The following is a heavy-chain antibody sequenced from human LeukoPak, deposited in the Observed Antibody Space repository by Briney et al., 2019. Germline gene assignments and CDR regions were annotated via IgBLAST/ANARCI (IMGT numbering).Heavy chain of an antibody. J-gene: IGHJ5*02. CDR1: GGSISSSY. CDR3: ARELSPDYCSGGSCYSHWFDP. D-gene: IGHD2-15*01. V-gene: IGHV4-4*07. Sequence: KPSETLSLTCTVSGGSISSSYWSWIRQPAGKGLEWIGRIYTSGSTNYNPSLKSRVTMSVDTSKNQFSLKLSSVTAADTAVYYCARELSPDYCSGGSCYSHWFDPWGQGTLVTVSS. CDR2: IYTSGST.